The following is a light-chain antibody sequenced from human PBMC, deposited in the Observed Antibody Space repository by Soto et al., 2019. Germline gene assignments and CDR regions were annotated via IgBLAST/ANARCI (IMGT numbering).Light chain of an antibody. V-gene: IGKV3-11*01. Sequence: DIVLTQSPATLSLSPGERATLSCRASQSVSSSLAWYQQKPGQAPRLLIYDASNRATGIPARFSGSGSGTDFTLTISSLEPEDFAGYYCQQRSSWPLLWTFGGGTKVEIK. CDR1: QSVSSS. J-gene: IGKJ4*01. CDR3: QQRSSWPLLWT. CDR2: DAS.